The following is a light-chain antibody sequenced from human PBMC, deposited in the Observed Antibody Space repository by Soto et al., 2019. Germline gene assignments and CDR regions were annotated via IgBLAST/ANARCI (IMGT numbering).Light chain of an antibody. CDR1: QGIGND. CDR3: QQYNSYSWT. Sequence: IQMTQSPSSLSASVGDRVTITCRASQGIGNDLGWYQQKPGKAPKLLIYRASDLESGVPSRFSGSGSETEFTLTISSLQPDDFATYYCQQYNSYSWTFGQGTKVDIK. J-gene: IGKJ1*01. CDR2: RAS. V-gene: IGKV1-5*03.